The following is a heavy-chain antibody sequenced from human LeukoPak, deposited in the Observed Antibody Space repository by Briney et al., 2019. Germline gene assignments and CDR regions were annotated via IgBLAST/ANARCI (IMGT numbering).Heavy chain of an antibody. V-gene: IGHV4-34*01. CDR1: GGSFSGYY. D-gene: IGHD3-10*01. CDR2: ITHRGST. Sequence: SETLSLTCAVYGGSFSGYYWSWIRQPPGKGLEWIGEITHRGSTNYNPSLKSRVTISVDTSKNQFSLKLSSVTAAYTAVYYCARDTPYGSGSYAFDIWGQGTMVTVSS. CDR3: ARDTPYGSGSYAFDI. J-gene: IGHJ3*02.